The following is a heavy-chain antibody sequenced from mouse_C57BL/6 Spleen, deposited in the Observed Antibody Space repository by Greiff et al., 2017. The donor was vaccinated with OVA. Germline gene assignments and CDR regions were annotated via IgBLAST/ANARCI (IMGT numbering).Heavy chain of an antibody. Sequence: VQLQQPGAELVKPGASVKLSCTASGFNFNDYYMHWVKQRPEQGLEWIGRIDPDDGETKYAPKFQGKATITADTSSNTAYLQLSSLTSEDAAVYYYARESYCSGYGFAYWGQGTLVTVSA. CDR1: GFNFNDYY. D-gene: IGHD1-1*01. CDR2: IDPDDGET. J-gene: IGHJ3*01. V-gene: IGHV14-2*01. CDR3: ARESYCSGYGFAY.